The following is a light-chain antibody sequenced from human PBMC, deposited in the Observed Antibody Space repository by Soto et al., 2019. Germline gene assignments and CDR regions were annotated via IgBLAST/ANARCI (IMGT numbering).Light chain of an antibody. CDR3: QQLESYPST. V-gene: IGKV1-9*01. Sequence: DIQMTQSPSTLSASVGDRVTITCRASQGIRNFLDWYQQTPGKAPKIXIYAASPLQSGVPSLFSCSGSGTDCTRTISSLQPEDFATSYCQQLESYPSTFGGGTKVDIK. CDR2: AAS. CDR1: QGIRNF. J-gene: IGKJ4*01.